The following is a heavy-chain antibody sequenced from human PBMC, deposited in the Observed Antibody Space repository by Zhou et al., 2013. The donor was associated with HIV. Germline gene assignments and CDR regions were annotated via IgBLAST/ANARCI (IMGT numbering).Heavy chain of an antibody. CDR2: IFISGTT. Sequence: QVQLQESGPGLVKPSETLSLSCNVSGDSLSRYYWSWIRQPAGKGLEWIGRIFISGTTDYNPSLESRVSMSVDTSRNEFSLKLSSVTAADTAVYYCASQVVNDYFDYWGQGTLVTVSS. V-gene: IGHV4-4*07. J-gene: IGHJ4*02. CDR1: GDSLSRYY. CDR3: ASQVVNDYFDY. D-gene: IGHD3-22*01.